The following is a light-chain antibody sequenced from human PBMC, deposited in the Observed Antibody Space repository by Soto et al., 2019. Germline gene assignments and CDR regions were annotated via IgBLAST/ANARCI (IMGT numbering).Light chain of an antibody. J-gene: IGKJ4*01. CDR2: DAS. Sequence: EIVLTQSPATLSSSPGERATVSGRANQRVSSYSAWYQHEPGQAPRLLIYDASTRATGFPARFSGSGSGTDFPLTISRLEPEDFAVYYCQQRSNWLTFGGGTQLDIK. CDR1: QRVSSY. CDR3: QQRSNWLT. V-gene: IGKV3-11*01.